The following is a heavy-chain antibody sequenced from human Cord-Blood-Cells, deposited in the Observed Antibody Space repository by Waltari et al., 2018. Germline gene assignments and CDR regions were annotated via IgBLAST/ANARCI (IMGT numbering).Heavy chain of an antibody. D-gene: IGHD2-21*01. J-gene: IGHJ3*02. CDR1: GYTFTRYG. CDR2: ISDYNGNT. V-gene: IGHV1-18*01. Sequence: QVQLVQSGAEVKKPGASVKVSCKASGYTFTRYGISWARQAPGKGREWMGWISDYNGNTNYAQKLQGRVTMTTDTSTSTAYMELRSLRSDDTAVYYCATMGVREPLGAFDIWGQGTMVTVSS. CDR3: ATMGVREPLGAFDI.